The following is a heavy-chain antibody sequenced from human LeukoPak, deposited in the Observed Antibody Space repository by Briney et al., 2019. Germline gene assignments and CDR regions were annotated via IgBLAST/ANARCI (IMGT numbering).Heavy chain of an antibody. CDR2: INPNSGGT. J-gene: IGHJ4*02. Sequence: ASVKVSCKASGYTFTCYYMHWVRQAPGQGLEWMGWINPNSGGTNYVQKFQGRVTITRDTSISTVYIYPSKLRSAATAVYYCARDPPASPEFQGYCSSTSCNPWYWGEGTLFTVSS. D-gene: IGHD2-2*01. CDR1: GYTFTCYY. V-gene: IGHV1-2*02. CDR3: ARDPPASPEFQGYCSSTSCNPWY.